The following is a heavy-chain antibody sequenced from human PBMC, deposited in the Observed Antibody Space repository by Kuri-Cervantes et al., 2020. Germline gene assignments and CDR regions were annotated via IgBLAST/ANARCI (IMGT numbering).Heavy chain of an antibody. Sequence: GESLKISCAASGFTFDDYAMHWVRQAPGKGLEWVGRIKSKTDGGTTDYAAPVKGRFTISRDDSKSIAYLQMNSLKTEDTAVYYCTRAEEYDYVWGSYRYTADAFDIWGQGTMVTVSS. CDR1: GFTFDDYA. CDR3: TRAEEYDYVWGSYRYTADAFDI. J-gene: IGHJ3*02. D-gene: IGHD3-16*02. CDR2: IKSKTDGGTT. V-gene: IGHV3-49*04.